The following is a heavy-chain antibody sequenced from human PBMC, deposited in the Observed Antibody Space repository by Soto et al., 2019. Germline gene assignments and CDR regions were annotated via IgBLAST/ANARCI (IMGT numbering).Heavy chain of an antibody. D-gene: IGHD4-17*01. V-gene: IGHV4-59*11. CDR2: IFDGGSA. CDR3: VSVEGTPTVTGDYYYYASAV. J-gene: IGHJ6*02. CDR1: DGNSIDLC. Sequence: PLEPHSDTRSVSDGNSIDLCWRWIRQETGKGLEWLGYIFDGGSANYNPSLKSRVSFSLDKSQNPLSLTLTSVTGADTAIYYCVSVEGTPTVTGDYYYYASAVLRQRTAVTVFS.